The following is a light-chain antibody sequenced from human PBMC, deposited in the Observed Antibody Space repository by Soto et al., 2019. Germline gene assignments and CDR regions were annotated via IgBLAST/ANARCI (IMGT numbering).Light chain of an antibody. CDR3: QQYGASILT. J-gene: IGKJ5*01. CDR2: AAS. CDR1: QSVDSSY. Sequence: EIVLTQSPGTLSLSPGERATLFCRASQSVDSSYLAWYQQKPGQAPRLLIYAASSRAAGVPDRFGGSGSGTDFTLTISRLEPEDFAVYYCQQYGASILTFGQGTRLEI. V-gene: IGKV3-20*01.